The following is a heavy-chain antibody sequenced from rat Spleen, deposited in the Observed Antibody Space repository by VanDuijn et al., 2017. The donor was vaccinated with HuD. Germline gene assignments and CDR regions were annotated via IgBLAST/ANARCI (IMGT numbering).Heavy chain of an antibody. CDR2: ISYDGSST. D-gene: IGHD1-11*01. CDR1: GFSFSDCY. Sequence: EVQLVESDGGLVQPGRSLKLSCATSGFSFSDCYMAWVRQAPTKGLEWVATISYDGSSTYYRDSVKGRFTISRDNAKSTLYLQMDSLRSEDTATYYCARARGYYVMDAWGQGASVTVSS. CDR3: ARARGYYVMDA. V-gene: IGHV5-29*01. J-gene: IGHJ4*01.